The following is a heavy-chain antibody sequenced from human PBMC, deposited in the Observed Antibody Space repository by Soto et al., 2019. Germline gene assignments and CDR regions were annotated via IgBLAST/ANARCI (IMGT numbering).Heavy chain of an antibody. CDR3: AREAPAFVAFDI. CDR1: GGTFSSYA. J-gene: IGHJ3*02. Sequence: SVKVSCKASGGTFSSYAISWVRQAPGQGLEWMGGIIPIFGTANYAQKFQGRVTITADKSTSTAYMELSSLRSEDTAVYYCAREAPAFVAFDIWGQGTMVTVSS. V-gene: IGHV1-69*06. CDR2: IIPIFGTA. D-gene: IGHD3-16*01.